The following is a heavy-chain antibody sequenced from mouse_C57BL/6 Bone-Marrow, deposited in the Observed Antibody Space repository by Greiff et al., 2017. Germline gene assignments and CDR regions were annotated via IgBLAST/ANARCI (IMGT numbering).Heavy chain of an antibody. J-gene: IGHJ4*01. CDR1: GYTFTSYG. CDR3: AREGYYGNYAMDY. D-gene: IGHD1-1*01. Sequence: VQLQQSGAELARPGASVKLSCKASGYTFTSYGISWVKQRTGQGLEWIGEIYPRSGNTYYNEKFKGKATLTADKSSSTAYMELRSLTSEDSAVDFCAREGYYGNYAMDYWGQGTSVTVSS. CDR2: IYPRSGNT. V-gene: IGHV1-81*01.